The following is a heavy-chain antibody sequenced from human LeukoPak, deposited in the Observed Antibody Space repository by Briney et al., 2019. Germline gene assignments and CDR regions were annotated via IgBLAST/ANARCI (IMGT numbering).Heavy chain of an antibody. J-gene: IGHJ6*03. V-gene: IGHV3-30*01. CDR3: ASLYYDILTGPSLGYYYYMDV. CDR2: ISFDGTTQ. CDR1: GFTFSHYA. Sequence: TGGSLRLSCVASGFTFSHYALHWVRQAPGKGLEWVTVISFDGTTQYYADSVKGRFTISRDNSKNTLFLQMNSLRPEDTAVYYCASLYYDILTGPSLGYYYYMDVWAKGTTVTVSS. D-gene: IGHD3-9*01.